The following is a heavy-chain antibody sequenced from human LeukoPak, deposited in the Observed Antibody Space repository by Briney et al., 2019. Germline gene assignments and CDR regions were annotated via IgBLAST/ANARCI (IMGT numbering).Heavy chain of an antibody. D-gene: IGHD2-8*01. V-gene: IGHV3-21*01. CDR2: ISSSSSYI. Sequence: GGSLRLSCAASGLTVSSSYMTWVRQAPGKGLEWVSSISSSSSYIYYADSVKGRFTISRDNAKNSLYLQMNSLRAEDTAVYYGARDGLSGLVYAKSTHFDYWGKGTLVTVSS. CDR1: GLTVSSSY. CDR3: ARDGLSGLVYAKSTHFDY. J-gene: IGHJ4*01.